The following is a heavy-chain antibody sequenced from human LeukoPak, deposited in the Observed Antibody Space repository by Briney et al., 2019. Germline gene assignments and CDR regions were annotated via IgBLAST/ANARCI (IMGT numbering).Heavy chain of an antibody. D-gene: IGHD3-16*01. CDR3: ARDLVYVAPGGIDI. V-gene: IGHV3-33*01. CDR1: GFTFSSYG. CDR2: IWYDGSNK. Sequence: GGSLRLSCAASGFTFSSYGMHWVRQAPGKGLEWVAVIWYDGSNKYYADSVKGRFTISRDNSKNTLYLQMNSLRAEDTAVYYCARDLVYVAPGGIDIWGQGTMVTVSS. J-gene: IGHJ3*02.